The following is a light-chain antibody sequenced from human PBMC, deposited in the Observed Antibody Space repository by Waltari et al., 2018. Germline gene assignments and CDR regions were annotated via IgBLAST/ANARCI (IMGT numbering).Light chain of an antibody. V-gene: IGKV1-17*03. Sequence: DIQMTQSPSVMYASVGDRVTITCRASQAITVFAGWFQQRPGEAPRRLIYAASTLQIGVPSRFSGSGYGTEFTLTISSLQPEDFATYYCLQHKTYPHAFGQGTRVEIK. CDR3: LQHKTYPHA. CDR1: QAITVF. J-gene: IGKJ2*01. CDR2: AAS.